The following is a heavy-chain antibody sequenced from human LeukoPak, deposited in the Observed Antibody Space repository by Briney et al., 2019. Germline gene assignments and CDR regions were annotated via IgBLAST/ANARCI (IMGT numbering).Heavy chain of an antibody. CDR3: AIPTGELRHYGMDV. CDR1: GYTFTSYG. Sequence: GASVKVSCKASGYTFTSYGISWVRQAPGQGLEWMGWISAYNGNTNYAQKLQGRVTMTTDTSTSTAYMELRSLRSEDTAVYYCAIPTGELRHYGMDVWGQGTTVTVSS. CDR2: ISAYNGNT. J-gene: IGHJ6*02. D-gene: IGHD1-26*01. V-gene: IGHV1-18*01.